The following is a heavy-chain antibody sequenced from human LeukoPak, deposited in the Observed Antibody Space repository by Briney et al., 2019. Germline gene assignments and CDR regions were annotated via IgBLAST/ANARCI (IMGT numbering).Heavy chain of an antibody. Sequence: PGGSLRLSCAASGFTFSGSAMHWVRQASGKGLEWVGRIRSKANSYATAYAASVKGRFTISRDDSKNTAYLQMNSLKTEDTAVYYCTRLLPAAITRWASFDYWGQGTLVTVSS. D-gene: IGHD2-2*01. J-gene: IGHJ4*02. CDR3: TRLLPAAITRWASFDY. CDR1: GFTFSGSA. V-gene: IGHV3-73*01. CDR2: IRSKANSYAT.